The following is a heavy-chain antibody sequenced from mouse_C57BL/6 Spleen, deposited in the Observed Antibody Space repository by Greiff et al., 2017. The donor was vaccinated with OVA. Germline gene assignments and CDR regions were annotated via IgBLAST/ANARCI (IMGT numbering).Heavy chain of an antibody. V-gene: IGHV1-55*01. J-gene: IGHJ1*03. D-gene: IGHD1-1*01. CDR1: GYTFTSYW. CDR2: IYPGSGST. Sequence: QVQLQQPGAELVKPGASVKMSCKASGYTFTSYWITWVKQRPGQGLEWIGDIYPGSGSTNYNEKFKSKATLTVDTSSSTAYMQLSSLTAEDSAVYYGARGGYYGSSYPYWYFDVWGTGTTVTVSS. CDR3: ARGGYYGSSYPYWYFDV.